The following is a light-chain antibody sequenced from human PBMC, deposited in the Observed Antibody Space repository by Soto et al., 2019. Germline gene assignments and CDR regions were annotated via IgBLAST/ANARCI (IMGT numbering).Light chain of an antibody. CDR2: SNN. CDR1: SSNIGSNT. CDR3: ATWYDRLKAWV. V-gene: IGLV1-44*01. J-gene: IGLJ3*02. Sequence: QSVLTQPSSASGSPGQRVTISCSGTSSNIGSNTVNWYQQIPGTAPQLLIFSNNHRPPGVPDRCSGSKSGTSASLAISWRQPEDEGDYCYATWYDRLKAWVFGGGTKLTVL.